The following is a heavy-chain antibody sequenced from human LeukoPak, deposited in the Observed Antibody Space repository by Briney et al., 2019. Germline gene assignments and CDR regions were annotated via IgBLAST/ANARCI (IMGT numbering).Heavy chain of an antibody. CDR3: ARDITLTRGGRSDY. CDR2: INTDGRTT. Sequence: PGGSLRLSCAASGFTFSSYWMYWVRQAPGKGLVWVSRINTDGRTTNYADSVKGRFTISRDNAKNTLYLQMNSLRAEDTAVYYCARDITLTRGGRSDYWGHGTQVTVSA. V-gene: IGHV3-74*01. CDR1: GFTFSSYW. D-gene: IGHD3-10*01. J-gene: IGHJ4*01.